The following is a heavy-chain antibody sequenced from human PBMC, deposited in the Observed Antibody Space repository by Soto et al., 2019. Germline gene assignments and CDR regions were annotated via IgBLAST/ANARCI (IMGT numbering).Heavy chain of an antibody. CDR1: GGSISSYY. V-gene: IGHV4-59*08. CDR3: ARLDRGSRWYGHFVN. D-gene: IGHD6-13*01. Sequence: SETLSLTCTVSGGSISSYYWSWIRQPPGKGLEWIGYIYYSGSTNYNPSLKSRVTISVDTSKNQFSLKLSSVTAADTAVYYCARLDRGSRWYGHFVNWGQGTLVTVSS. J-gene: IGHJ4*02. CDR2: IYYSGST.